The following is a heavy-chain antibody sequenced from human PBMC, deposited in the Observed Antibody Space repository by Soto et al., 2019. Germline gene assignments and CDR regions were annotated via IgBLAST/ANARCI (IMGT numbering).Heavy chain of an antibody. D-gene: IGHD2-8*01. J-gene: IGHJ6*03. CDR1: GFTFDDYA. CDR2: ISWNSGSI. Sequence: PGGSLRLSCAASGFTFDDYAMHWVRQAPGKGLEWVSGISWNSGSIGYADSVKGRFTISRDNAKNSLYLQMNSLRAEDTALYYCAKSLGYCTNGVCFGSYYYYMDVWGKGTTVTVSS. V-gene: IGHV3-9*01. CDR3: AKSLGYCTNGVCFGSYYYYMDV.